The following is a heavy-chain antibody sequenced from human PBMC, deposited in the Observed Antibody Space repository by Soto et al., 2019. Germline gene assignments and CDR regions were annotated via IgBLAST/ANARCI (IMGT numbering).Heavy chain of an antibody. CDR1: GFTVSSNY. V-gene: IGHV3-66*01. J-gene: IGHJ4*02. Sequence: GGSLRLSCAASGFTVSSNYMSWVRQAPGKGLEWVSVIYSGGSTYYADSVKGRFTISRDNSKNTLYLQMNSLRAEDTAVYYCARDLRSGYFDYWGQGTLVTVSS. CDR2: IYSGGST. D-gene: IGHD3-9*01. CDR3: ARDLRSGYFDY.